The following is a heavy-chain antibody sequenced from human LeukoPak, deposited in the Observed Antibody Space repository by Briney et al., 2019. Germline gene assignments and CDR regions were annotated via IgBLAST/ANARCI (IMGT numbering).Heavy chain of an antibody. CDR1: GFTFSSYW. J-gene: IGHJ4*02. V-gene: IGHV3-74*01. Sequence: GGSLRLSCAASGFTFSSYWMHWVRQAPGKGLVWVSRINSDGSSTSYAASVKGRFTISRDNAKNTLYLQMNSLRAEDTAVYYCARGCSSTSCYAFYWGQGTLVTVSS. D-gene: IGHD2-2*01. CDR3: ARGCSSTSCYAFY. CDR2: INSDGSST.